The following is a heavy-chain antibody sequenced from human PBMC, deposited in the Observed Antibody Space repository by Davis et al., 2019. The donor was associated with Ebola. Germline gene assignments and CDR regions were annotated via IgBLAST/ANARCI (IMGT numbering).Heavy chain of an antibody. CDR2: IEPDGSEK. J-gene: IGHJ5*01. Sequence: GESLKISCAASGFTFRIFWMTWVRQAPGKGLEWVANIEPDGSEKNYVDSVKGRFIISRDNAKNSLYLQMNSLRAEDTAVYYCARDEHYYDISGYPDFWGHGTLVTVSS. CDR1: GFTFRIFW. CDR3: ARDEHYYDISGYPDF. V-gene: IGHV3-7*01. D-gene: IGHD3-22*01.